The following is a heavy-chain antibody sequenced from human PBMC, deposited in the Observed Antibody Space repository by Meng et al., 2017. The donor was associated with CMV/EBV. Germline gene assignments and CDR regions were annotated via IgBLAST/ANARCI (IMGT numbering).Heavy chain of an antibody. CDR2: ISSSSSTI. V-gene: IGHV3-48*04. Sequence: GGSLRLSCAASGFTVSSYSMNWVRQAPGKGLEWVSYISSSSSTIYYADSVKGRFTISRDNAKNSLYLQMNSLRAEDTAVYYCARVGFRGQDIVATESLTQPYYYYGMDVWGQGTTVTVSS. CDR1: GFTVSSYS. CDR3: ARVGFRGQDIVATESLTQPYYYYGMDV. J-gene: IGHJ6*02. D-gene: IGHD5-12*01.